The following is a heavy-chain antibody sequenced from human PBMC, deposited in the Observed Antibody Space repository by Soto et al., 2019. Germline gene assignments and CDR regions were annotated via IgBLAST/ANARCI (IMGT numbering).Heavy chain of an antibody. V-gene: IGHV3-30-3*01. J-gene: IGHJ6*02. CDR2: ISYDGSNK. Sequence: QVQLVESGGGVVQPGRSLRLSCAASGFTFSSYATHWVRHAPGKGLEWVAVISYDGSNKYYADSVKGRFTISRDNSKNTLYLQMNSLRAEDTAVYYCAREKDDYVWGSYQPYSYGRDVWGQGTTVTVSS. CDR1: GFTFSSYA. D-gene: IGHD3-16*01. CDR3: AREKDDYVWGSYQPYSYGRDV.